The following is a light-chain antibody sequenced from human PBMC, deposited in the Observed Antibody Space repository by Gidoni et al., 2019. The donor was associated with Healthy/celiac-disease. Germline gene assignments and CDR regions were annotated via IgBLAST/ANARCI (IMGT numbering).Light chain of an antibody. CDR2: GAA. CDR3: QQYNNWPCT. J-gene: IGKJ3*01. Sequence: EIVMTQSPATLSVSPGERAPLSCSASQRVSSNLAWYQQKPGQAPRLLIYGAATRATGIPARFSGSGSGTEFTLTISSLQSEDFAVYYCQQYNNWPCTFXPXTKVDIK. CDR1: QRVSSN. V-gene: IGKV3-15*01.